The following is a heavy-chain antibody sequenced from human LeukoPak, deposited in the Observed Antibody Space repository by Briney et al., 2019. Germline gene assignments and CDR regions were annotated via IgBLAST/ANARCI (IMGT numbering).Heavy chain of an antibody. J-gene: IGHJ2*01. CDR3: ARFIAVAGINWYFDL. Sequence: PWDTLWLTCTVSGDSISSYYWSWIRQPAGKGLEWIGRIYTCGSTNYNPSLQRRGTMSIDPSNNQISLKLSSVTGAGTAVYYGARFIAVAGINWYFDLWGRGTLVTVSS. CDR1: GDSISSYY. D-gene: IGHD6-19*01. V-gene: IGHV4-4*07. CDR2: IYTCGST.